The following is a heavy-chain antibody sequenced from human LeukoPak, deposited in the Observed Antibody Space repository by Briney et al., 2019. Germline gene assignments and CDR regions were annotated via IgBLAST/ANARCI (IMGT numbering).Heavy chain of an antibody. CDR2: ISHGGNT. CDR3: ARGLHCSGGSCYAPASYYFDY. D-gene: IGHD2-15*01. Sequence: SGTLSLTCAVSGGSISSSNWWSWVRQPPGKGLEWIGEISHGGNTNYNPSLESRVTISVDKSKNQFALKVSSVTAADTAVYYCARGLHCSGGSCYAPASYYFDYWGQGTLVTVSS. J-gene: IGHJ4*02. V-gene: IGHV4-4*02. CDR1: GGSISSSNW.